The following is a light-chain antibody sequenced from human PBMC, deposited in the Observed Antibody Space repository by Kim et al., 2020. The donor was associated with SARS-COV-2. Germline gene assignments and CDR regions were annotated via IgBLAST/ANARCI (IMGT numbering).Light chain of an antibody. CDR1: QSISSY. CDR3: QQRSNWPLT. Sequence: LAPGDTATLSCRASQSISSYLAWYQQKPGQAPRLLIYGSYNRATGIPARVSGSRSGTDFTLTINSLGPEDFAGYYCQQRSNWPLTFGGGTKVDIK. J-gene: IGKJ4*01. CDR2: GSY. V-gene: IGKV3-11*01.